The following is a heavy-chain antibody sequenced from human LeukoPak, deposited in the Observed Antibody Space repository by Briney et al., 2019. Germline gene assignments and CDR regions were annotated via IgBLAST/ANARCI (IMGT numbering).Heavy chain of an antibody. J-gene: IGHJ4*02. CDR3: AKEGTAQISTWYDY. D-gene: IGHD6-13*01. CDR2: ISGSSSTI. CDR1: GFTFSSYS. Sequence: GGSLRLSCAASGFTFSSYSMNWVRQAPGKGLEWVPCISGSSSTIYYSDSVKGRFTISRDNSKNTLYLQMNSLRGEDAAVYYCAKEGTAQISTWYDYWGQGTLVTVSS. V-gene: IGHV3-48*01.